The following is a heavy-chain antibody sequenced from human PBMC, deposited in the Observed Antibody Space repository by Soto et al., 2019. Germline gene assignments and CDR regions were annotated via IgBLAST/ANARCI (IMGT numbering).Heavy chain of an antibody. CDR2: INHAGST. CDR1: GGYFGANY. J-gene: IGHJ5*02. CDR3: ATGGLFTS. D-gene: IGHD3-3*01. Sequence: QVQLQQWGAGLLKPSETLSLTCGIYGGYFGANYWSWIRQTPGKGLEWLGEINHAGSTDYNPSLKGRITISADTSKNQFSLKLSSMTAADTAVYYCATGGLFTSWGQGTLVTVSS. V-gene: IGHV4-34*01.